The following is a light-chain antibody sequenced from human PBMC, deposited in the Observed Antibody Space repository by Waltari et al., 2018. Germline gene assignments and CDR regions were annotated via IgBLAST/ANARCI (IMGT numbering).Light chain of an antibody. CDR2: QDS. CDR1: NLGAQY. CDR3: QAWDSSTAV. Sequence: SYELTQPPSVSVSPGQTASITSSGVNLGAQYACWYQQKPGQSPVLVIYQDSKRPSGIPERFSGSNSGNTATLTISGTQAMDEADYYCQAWDSSTAVFGGGTKLTVL. V-gene: IGLV3-1*01. J-gene: IGLJ2*01.